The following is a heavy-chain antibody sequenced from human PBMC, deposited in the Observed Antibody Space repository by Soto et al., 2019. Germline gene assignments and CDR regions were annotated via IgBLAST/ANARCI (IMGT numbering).Heavy chain of an antibody. CDR2: ISSSSSYI. V-gene: IGHV3-21*01. Sequence: LRLSCAASGFTFSSYSMNWVRQAPGKGLEWVSSISSSSSYIYYADSVKGRFTISRDNAKNSLYLQMNSLRAEDTAVYYCARDFDDYGDYEPFFDYWGQGTLVTVSS. CDR1: GFTFSSYS. CDR3: ARDFDDYGDYEPFFDY. J-gene: IGHJ4*02. D-gene: IGHD4-17*01.